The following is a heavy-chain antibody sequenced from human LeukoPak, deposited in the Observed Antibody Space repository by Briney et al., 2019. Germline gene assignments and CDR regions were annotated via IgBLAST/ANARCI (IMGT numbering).Heavy chain of an antibody. CDR3: ARDPDQGFTFGGVIVDY. D-gene: IGHD3-16*02. CDR1: GFTFSSYE. CDR2: ISSSGSTT. V-gene: IGHV3-48*03. Sequence: GGSLRLSCAASGFTFSSYEMNWVRQAPGKGLEWVSYISSSGSTTYYADSVKGRFTISRDNAKNSLYLQMNSLRAEDTAVYYCARDPDQGFTFGGVIVDYWGQGTLVTVSS. J-gene: IGHJ4*02.